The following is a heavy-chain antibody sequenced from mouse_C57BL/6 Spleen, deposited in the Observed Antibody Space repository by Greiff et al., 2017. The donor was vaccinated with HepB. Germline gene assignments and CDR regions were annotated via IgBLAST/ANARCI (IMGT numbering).Heavy chain of an antibody. V-gene: IGHV1-50*01. Sequence: QVQLQQSGAELVKPGASVKLSCKASGYTFTSYWMQWVKQRPGQGLEWIGEIDPSDSYTNYNQKFKGKATLTVDTSSSTAYMQLSSLTSEDSAVYYCARNGYSLAYWGQGTLVTVSA. CDR3: ARNGYSLAY. CDR2: IDPSDSYT. J-gene: IGHJ3*01. D-gene: IGHD2-3*01. CDR1: GYTFTSYW.